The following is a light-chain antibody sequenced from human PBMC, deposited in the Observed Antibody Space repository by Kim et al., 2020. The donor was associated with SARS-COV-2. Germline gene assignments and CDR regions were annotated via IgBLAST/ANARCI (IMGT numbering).Light chain of an antibody. J-gene: IGLJ1*01. CDR1: SSDVGGYNY. Sequence: QSALTQPASVSGSPGQSITISCTGTSSDVGGYNYVSWYQQHPGKAPKLMIYDVSKRPSGVSNRFSGSKSGNTASLTISGLQPENVADYYCSSYTSSSTYVFGAGTRFTAL. CDR3: SSYTSSSTYV. CDR2: DVS. V-gene: IGLV2-14*01.